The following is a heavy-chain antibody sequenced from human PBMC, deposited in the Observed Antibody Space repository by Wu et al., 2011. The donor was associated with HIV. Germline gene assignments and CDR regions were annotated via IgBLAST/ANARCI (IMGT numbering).Heavy chain of an antibody. J-gene: IGHJ4*02. CDR2: VIPIYGTT. V-gene: IGHV1-69*05. CDR1: GGAFSTNA. D-gene: IGHD5/OR15-5a*01. CDR3: ARSPFVSTMGYFDY. Sequence: QVQLVQSGAEVKRPGSSVKVSCKASGGAFSTNALSWVRQAPGQGLEWMGRVIPIYGTTNYARDFQGRLTITTDESTSTAYMELSSLRSEDTAIYYCARSPFVSTMGYFDYWGQGTLVTVSS.